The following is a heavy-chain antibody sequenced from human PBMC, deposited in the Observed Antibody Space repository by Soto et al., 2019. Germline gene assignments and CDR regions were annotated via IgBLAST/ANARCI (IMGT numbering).Heavy chain of an antibody. CDR2: ISGSSSYI. V-gene: IGHV3-21*01. Sequence: EVQLVESGGGLVKPGGSLRLSCAASGFTFSDYNMNWVRQAPGKGLEWVSSISGSSSYIYYTDSVKGRFTISRDNAENSLCLQMNSLRAEDTAVYYCARLRAFAFDIWGQGTLVTVSS. CDR3: ARLRAFAFDI. J-gene: IGHJ3*02. CDR1: GFTFSDYN.